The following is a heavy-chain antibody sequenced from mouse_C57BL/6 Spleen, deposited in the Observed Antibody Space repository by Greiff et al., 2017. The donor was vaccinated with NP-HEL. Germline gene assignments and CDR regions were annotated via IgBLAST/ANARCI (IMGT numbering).Heavy chain of an antibody. D-gene: IGHD1-1*01. CDR1: GYTFTSYW. V-gene: IGHV1-55*01. J-gene: IGHJ4*01. CDR3: ARYYYGSSYYYAMDY. CDR2: IYPGSGST. Sequence: QVQLQQPGAELVKPGASVKMSCKASGYTFTSYWITWVKQRPGQGLEWIGDIYPGSGSTNYNEKFKSKATLTVDTSSSTAYMQLSSPTSEDSAVYYCARYYYGSSYYYAMDYWGQGTSVTVSS.